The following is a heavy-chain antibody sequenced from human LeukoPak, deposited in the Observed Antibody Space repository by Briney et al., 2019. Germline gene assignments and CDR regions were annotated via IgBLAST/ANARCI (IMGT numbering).Heavy chain of an antibody. CDR1: GFTFSSYW. CDR3: AKHSRAYTGYFDY. V-gene: IGHV3-7*03. D-gene: IGHD3-16*01. J-gene: IGHJ4*02. CDR2: IKQDGSEK. Sequence: GGSLRLSCAASGFTFSSYWMSWVRQAPGKGLEWVANIKQDGSEKYYVDSVKGRFTISRDNSKNTLYLQMNSLRAEDTAVYYCAKHSRAYTGYFDYWGQGTLVTVSS.